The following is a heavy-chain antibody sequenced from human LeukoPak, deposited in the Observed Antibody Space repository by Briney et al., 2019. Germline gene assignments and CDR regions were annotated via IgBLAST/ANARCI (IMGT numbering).Heavy chain of an antibody. CDR2: IYHSGST. CDR3: ARDIRYGSGSSHIDY. Sequence: SETLPLTCAVSGYSLSSGYYWGWIRQPPGKGLEWIGTIYHSGSTYYNPSLKSRVTISVDTSKNQFSLKLSSVTAADTAVYYCARDIRYGSGSSHIDYWGQGTLVTVSS. V-gene: IGHV4-38-2*02. D-gene: IGHD3-10*01. J-gene: IGHJ4*02. CDR1: GYSLSSGYY.